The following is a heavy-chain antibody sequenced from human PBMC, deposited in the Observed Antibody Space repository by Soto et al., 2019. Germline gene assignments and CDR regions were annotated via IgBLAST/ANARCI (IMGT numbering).Heavy chain of an antibody. J-gene: IGHJ6*03. D-gene: IGHD3-22*01. CDR3: ARGGQIGYYYMDV. V-gene: IGHV1-8*01. Sequence: ASVKVSCKASGYTFTSYDINWVRQATGQGLEWMGWINPNSGNKGYAQKFQGRVTMTSNTSISKAYRELSSRRFEDTAVYYCARGGQIGYYYMDVWGKGTTVTVSS. CDR2: INPNSGNK. CDR1: GYTFTSYD.